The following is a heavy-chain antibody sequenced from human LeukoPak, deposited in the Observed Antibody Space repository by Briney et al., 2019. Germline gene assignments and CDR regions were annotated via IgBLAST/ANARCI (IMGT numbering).Heavy chain of an antibody. CDR2: IYYSGST. Sequence: SETLSLTCTVSGSSISSYYWSWIRQPPGKGLDWIGYIYYSGSTNYNPSLKSRVTISVDTSKNQFSLKLSSVTAADTAVYYCARVKGHSSGGSCPYYMDVWGKGTTVTVSS. D-gene: IGHD2-15*01. V-gene: IGHV4-59*01. CDR1: GSSISSYY. J-gene: IGHJ6*03. CDR3: ARVKGHSSGGSCPYYMDV.